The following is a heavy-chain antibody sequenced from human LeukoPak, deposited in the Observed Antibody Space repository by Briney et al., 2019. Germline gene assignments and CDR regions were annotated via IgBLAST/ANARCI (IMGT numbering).Heavy chain of an antibody. V-gene: IGHV3-23*01. Sequence: GGSLRPSCAASGFTFGSNAMSWVRQAPGKGLEWVSTISGSGGSTYDADSVKGRFTISRDNSKNTLYLQVNSLRAEDTAVYYCAKGGCSGGSCYSGFMDNWGQGTLVTVSS. CDR3: AKGGCSGGSCYSGFMDN. CDR1: GFTFGSNA. CDR2: ISGSGGST. J-gene: IGHJ4*02. D-gene: IGHD2-15*01.